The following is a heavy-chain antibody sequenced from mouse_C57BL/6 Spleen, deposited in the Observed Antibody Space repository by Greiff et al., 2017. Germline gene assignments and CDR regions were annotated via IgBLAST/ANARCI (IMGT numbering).Heavy chain of an antibody. V-gene: IGHV5-9*01. CDR3: ARDYYGSRPFYWYFDV. CDR2: ISGGGGNT. CDR1: GFTFSSYT. Sequence: DVKLVESGGGLVKPGGSLKLSCAASGFTFSSYTMSWVRQTPEKRLEWVATISGGGGNTYYPDSVKGRFTISRDNAKNTLYLQMSSLRSEDTALYYCARDYYGSRPFYWYFDVWGTGTTVTVSS. D-gene: IGHD1-1*01. J-gene: IGHJ1*03.